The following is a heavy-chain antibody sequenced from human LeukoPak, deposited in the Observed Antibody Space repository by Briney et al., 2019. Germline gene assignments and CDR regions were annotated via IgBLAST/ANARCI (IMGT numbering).Heavy chain of an antibody. Sequence: SVKVSCKASGGTFSSYAISWVRQAPGQGLEWMGRITPILGIANYAQKFQGRVTITADKSTSTAYMELSSLRSEDTAVYYCARDGPVAYCGGDCLVEAYWGQGTLVTVSS. CDR1: GGTFSSYA. V-gene: IGHV1-69*04. J-gene: IGHJ4*02. CDR2: ITPILGIA. CDR3: ARDGPVAYCGGDCLVEAY. D-gene: IGHD2-21*02.